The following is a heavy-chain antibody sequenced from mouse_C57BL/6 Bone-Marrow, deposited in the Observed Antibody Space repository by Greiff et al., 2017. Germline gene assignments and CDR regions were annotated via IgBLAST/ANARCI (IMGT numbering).Heavy chain of an antibody. Sequence: EVQLVESGGGLVQPKGSLKLSCAASGFTFNTYAMPWVRQAPGKGLEWVASIRSKSSNYATYYADSVKYRFTISRDDSQSMLYLQMNNLKTGDTATYYCVKDGSRSYWYVEVWGTGTTVTVSS. CDR3: VKDGSRSYWYVEV. J-gene: IGHJ1*03. CDR2: IRSKSSNYAT. V-gene: IGHV10-3*01. D-gene: IGHD1-1*01. CDR1: GFTFNTYA.